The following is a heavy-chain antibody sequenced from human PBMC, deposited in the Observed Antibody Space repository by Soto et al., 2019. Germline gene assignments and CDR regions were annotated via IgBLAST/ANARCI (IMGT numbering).Heavy chain of an antibody. D-gene: IGHD6-19*01. J-gene: IGHJ4*03. CDR1: GDSISSGSY. V-gene: IGHV4-38-2*02. CDR3: ARVHVMVVAGSTFDY. CDR2: IYHGGTT. Sequence: SETLSLTCTVSGDSISSGSYWGWIRQPPGEGPEWIASIYHGGTTFYNPSLKSRISISVDTSKNQFSLRLTSVTASDTATYYCARVHVMVVAGSTFDYWGPGTLVTVSS.